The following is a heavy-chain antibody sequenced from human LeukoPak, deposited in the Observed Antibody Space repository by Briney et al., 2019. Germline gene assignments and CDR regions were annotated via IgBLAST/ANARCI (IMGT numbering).Heavy chain of an antibody. CDR1: GYTFTGYY. Sequence: WASVKVSCKASGYTFTGYYMHWVRQAPGQGLEWMGWINPNSGGTNYAQKFQGRVTMTRDTSISTAYMELSRLRSDDTAVYYCASWSWSPYSSGWTDRNYWGQGTLVTVSS. CDR2: INPNSGGT. D-gene: IGHD6-19*01. V-gene: IGHV1-2*02. CDR3: ASWSWSPYSSGWTDRNY. J-gene: IGHJ4*02.